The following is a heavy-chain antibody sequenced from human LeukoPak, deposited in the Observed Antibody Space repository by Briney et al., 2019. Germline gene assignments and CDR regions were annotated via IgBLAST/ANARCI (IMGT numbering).Heavy chain of an antibody. J-gene: IGHJ4*02. V-gene: IGHV5-51*01. D-gene: IGHD3-9*01. CDR2: IYPGDSDT. Sequence: GESLKISCETSGYRFTSYWIGWVPQISGRGLEWMGIIYPGDSDTRYSPSFQGQVTISADKSISTAYLQWGSLKASYTAMYYCARGLRGLTGYLFWGQGTLVTVSS. CDR1: GYRFTSYW. CDR3: ARGLRGLTGYLF.